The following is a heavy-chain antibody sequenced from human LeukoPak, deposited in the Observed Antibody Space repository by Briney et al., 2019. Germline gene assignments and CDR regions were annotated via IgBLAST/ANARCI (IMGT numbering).Heavy chain of an antibody. D-gene: IGHD6-19*01. V-gene: IGHV1-2*02. CDR2: INPNSGGT. J-gene: IGHJ6*02. CDR3: ARDSNGWKIYLYYCGMDV. Sequence: ASVNVSCKASGYTFTSYSMHWVRQPAGQGLEWMGGINPNSGGTNYAKKFQGRVTMTRDTSISTVYIELSRVTSDDAAVYYCARDSNGWKIYLYYCGMDVWGQGTTVTVSS. CDR1: GYTFTSYS.